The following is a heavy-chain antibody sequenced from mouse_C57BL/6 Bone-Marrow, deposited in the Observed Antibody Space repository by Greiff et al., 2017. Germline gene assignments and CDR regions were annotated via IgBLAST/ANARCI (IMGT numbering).Heavy chain of an antibody. CDR1: GYAFTNYL. CDR3: VVIYFDY. J-gene: IGHJ2*01. V-gene: IGHV1-54*01. CDR2: INPGSGGT. Sequence: QVQLQQSGAELVRPGTSVKVSCKASGYAFTNYLIEWVKQRPGQGLEWIGVINPGSGGTNYNEKFKGKATLTADKSSSTAYMQLSSLTSEDSAVYFCVVIYFDYWGQGTTLTESS. D-gene: IGHD2-2*01.